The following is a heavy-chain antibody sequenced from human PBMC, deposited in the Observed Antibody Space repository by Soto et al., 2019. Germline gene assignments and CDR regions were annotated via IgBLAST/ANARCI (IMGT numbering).Heavy chain of an antibody. CDR1: GYTFTTYA. CDR2: INAGNGNT. V-gene: IGHV1-3*01. Sequence: ATVKGSCKASGYTFTTYAMHWVRQAPGQRLEWMGWINAGNGNTKYSQKFQGRVTITRDTSASTAYMELSSLRSEDTAVYYCARDIVLMSSDYYYYMDVWGKGTTVTVSS. J-gene: IGHJ6*03. CDR3: ARDIVLMSSDYYYYMDV. D-gene: IGHD2-8*01.